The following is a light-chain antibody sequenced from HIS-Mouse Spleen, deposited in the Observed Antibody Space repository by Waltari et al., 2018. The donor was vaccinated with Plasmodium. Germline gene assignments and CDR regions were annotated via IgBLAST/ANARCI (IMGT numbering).Light chain of an antibody. J-gene: IGKJ1*01. CDR3: QQSYSTWT. V-gene: IGKV1-39*01. Sequence: DIQMTQSPSSLSASVGDRVTITCRASQNLSSYLKWYQQKPGKAPKFLIYAASSLQSGVPSRFSGSGSGTDFTLNISSLQPEDFATYYCQQSYSTWTFGQGTKVEIK. CDR2: AAS. CDR1: QNLSSY.